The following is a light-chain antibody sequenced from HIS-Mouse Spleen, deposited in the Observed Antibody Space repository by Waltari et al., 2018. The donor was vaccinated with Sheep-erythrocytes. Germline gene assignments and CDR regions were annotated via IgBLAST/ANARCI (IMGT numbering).Light chain of an antibody. CDR3: CSYAGSSTPWV. Sequence: QSALTQPASVSGSPGPSITISCTGTSSDVGSYNLVSWYQQPPGKAPNLMIYEGSKRPSGVSNRFSGSKSGNTASLTISGLQAEDEADYYCCSYAGSSTPWVFGGGTKLTVL. V-gene: IGLV2-23*01. CDR1: SSDVGSYNL. CDR2: EGS. J-gene: IGLJ3*02.